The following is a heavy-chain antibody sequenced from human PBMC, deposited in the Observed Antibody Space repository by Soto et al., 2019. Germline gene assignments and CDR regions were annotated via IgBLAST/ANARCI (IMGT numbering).Heavy chain of an antibody. CDR1: GGSISSDY. CDR3: ESVIEYINYHFDS. CDR2: IYYSGST. Sequence: SETLSLTCTVSGGSISSDYWSWIRQPPVKGLEWIGDIYYSGSTNYNPSLKRRGTISVDTSKNKFSLKLSSVTAEDTVVYYCESVIEYINYHFDSSGQGPLVTVSS. D-gene: IGHD4-4*01. V-gene: IGHV4-59*01. J-gene: IGHJ4*02.